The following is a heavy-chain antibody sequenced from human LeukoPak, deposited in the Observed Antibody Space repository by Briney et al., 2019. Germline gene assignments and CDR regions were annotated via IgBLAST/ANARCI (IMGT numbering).Heavy chain of an antibody. CDR2: INGDGSTT. CDR3: ARNEYTYGPDY. J-gene: IGHJ4*02. D-gene: IGHD5-18*01. Sequence: GGSLRLSCAASGFTFSNYWMHWVRQAPGKGLVWVSRINGDGSTTSYADSVKGRFTVSRDNAKNKLYLQMNSLRAEDTAVYYCARNEYTYGPDYWGQGTLVTVSS. CDR1: GFTFSNYW. V-gene: IGHV3-74*01.